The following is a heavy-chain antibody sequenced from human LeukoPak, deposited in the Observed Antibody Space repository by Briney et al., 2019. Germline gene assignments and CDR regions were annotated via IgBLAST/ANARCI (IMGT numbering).Heavy chain of an antibody. CDR2: IYDTAYT. V-gene: IGHV4-59*08. Sequence: SETLSLTCTVSGGSIGSFYGSWIRQPPGKGLEGIGHIYDTAYTEYNPSVKGRVTISVDTSKNQFSLKLSSVTAADRAVYYRARHTGGDYYDRSGYYSTYYFDYWGQGTLVTVSS. D-gene: IGHD3-22*01. CDR1: GGSIGSFY. CDR3: ARHTGGDYYDRSGYYSTYYFDY. J-gene: IGHJ4*02.